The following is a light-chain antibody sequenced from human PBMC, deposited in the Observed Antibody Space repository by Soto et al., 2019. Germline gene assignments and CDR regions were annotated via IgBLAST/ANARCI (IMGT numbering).Light chain of an antibody. J-gene: IGLJ1*01. V-gene: IGLV2-23*01. CDR3: CSYAGSNTYV. CDR1: SSDVGNYNL. Sequence: QSALTQPASVSGSPGQSITISCTGTSSDVGNYNLVSWYQQHPGKAPKLVIYEGSKRPSGVSNRFSGFKSGNTASLTISGLQAKDEADYHCCSYAGSNTYVFGTGTKVTVL. CDR2: EGS.